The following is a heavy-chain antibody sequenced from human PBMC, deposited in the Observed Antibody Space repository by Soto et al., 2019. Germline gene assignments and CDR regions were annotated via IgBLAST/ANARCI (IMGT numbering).Heavy chain of an antibody. J-gene: IGHJ5*02. CDR3: AKIPQLVAVAGKSWFDP. Sequence: GGSLRLSCAASGFTFSSYAMSWVRQAPGKGLEWVSAISGSGGSTYYADSVKGRFTISRDNSKNTLYLQMNSLRAEDTAVYYCAKIPQLVAVAGKSWFDPWGQGTLVTVSS. CDR1: GFTFSSYA. V-gene: IGHV3-23*01. D-gene: IGHD6-19*01. CDR2: ISGSGGST.